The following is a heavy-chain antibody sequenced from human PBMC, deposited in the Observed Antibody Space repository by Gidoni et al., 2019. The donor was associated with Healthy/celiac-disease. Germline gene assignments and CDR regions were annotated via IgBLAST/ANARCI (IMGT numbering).Heavy chain of an antibody. CDR3: ARDYYDSPGWAFDI. D-gene: IGHD3-22*01. Sequence: QVQLQESGPGLVKLSETLSLTCTVSGGSISSYYWSWIRQPPGKGLEWIGYIYYSGSTNYNPSLKSRVTISVDTSKNQFSLKLSSVTAADTAVYYCARDYYDSPGWAFDIWGQGTMVTVSS. CDR1: GGSISSYY. CDR2: IYYSGST. J-gene: IGHJ3*02. V-gene: IGHV4-59*01.